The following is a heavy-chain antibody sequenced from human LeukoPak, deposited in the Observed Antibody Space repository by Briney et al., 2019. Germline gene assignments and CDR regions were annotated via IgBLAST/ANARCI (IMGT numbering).Heavy chain of an antibody. V-gene: IGHV3-23*01. CDR3: AKVINSGFYYYFDY. J-gene: IGHJ4*02. Sequence: GGPLRLSCAASGFTFSSYAMSWVRQAPGKGLEWVSAISGSGGSTYYADSVKGRFTISRDNSKNLLYMQMNSLRAEDTAVYYCAKVINSGFYYYFDYWGQGTLVTVSS. CDR1: GFTFSSYA. D-gene: IGHD3-22*01. CDR2: ISGSGGST.